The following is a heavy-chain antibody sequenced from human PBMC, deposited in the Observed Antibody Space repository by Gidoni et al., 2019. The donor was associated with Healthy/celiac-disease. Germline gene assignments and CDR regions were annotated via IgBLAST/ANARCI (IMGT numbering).Heavy chain of an antibody. Sequence: QVQLVQSGAEVKKPGASVKVSCKASGYTFTGSYLHWVRQAPGQGLEWMGWINPNSGGTNYAQKFQGRVTMTRDTSISTAYMELSRLRSDDTAVYYCARVPPGSEQQLPRGSWYFDLWGRGTLVTVSS. D-gene: IGHD6-13*01. CDR2: INPNSGGT. CDR1: GYTFTGSY. CDR3: ARVPPGSEQQLPRGSWYFDL. V-gene: IGHV1-2*02. J-gene: IGHJ2*01.